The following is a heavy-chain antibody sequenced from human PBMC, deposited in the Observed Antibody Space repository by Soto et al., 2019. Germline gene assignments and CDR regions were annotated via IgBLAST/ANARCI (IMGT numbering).Heavy chain of an antibody. CDR2: VYYSGST. CDR3: GRLEGLATISYYFDY. D-gene: IGHD3-9*01. CDR1: GFSVSSSSYY. Sequence: PSETLSLTCTVYGFSVSSSSYYWGWVRQPPGKGLEWIGSVYYSGSTYYNPSLESRVTISVDKSKNQFSLKLMSLSAADTAVYYCGRLEGLATISYYFDYWGQGALVTVSS. J-gene: IGHJ4*02. V-gene: IGHV4-39*01.